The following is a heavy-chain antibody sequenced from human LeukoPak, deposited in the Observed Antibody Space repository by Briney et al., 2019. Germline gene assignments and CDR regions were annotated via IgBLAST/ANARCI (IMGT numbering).Heavy chain of an antibody. D-gene: IGHD2-2*01. CDR3: AKDSFPFIPAAENWFDP. Sequence: GGSLRLSCAASGFTFSSYAMSWVRQAPGKGLEWVSAISGSGGSTYYVDSVKGRFTISRDNSKNTLYLQMNSLRAEDTAVYYCAKDSFPFIPAAENWFDPWGQGTLVTVSS. CDR2: ISGSGGST. V-gene: IGHV3-23*01. J-gene: IGHJ5*02. CDR1: GFTFSSYA.